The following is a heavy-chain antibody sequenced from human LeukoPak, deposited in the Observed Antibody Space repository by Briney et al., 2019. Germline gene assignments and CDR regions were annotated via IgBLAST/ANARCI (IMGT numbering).Heavy chain of an antibody. CDR1: GYTFTSYG. CDR3: ARDHLNYYGSGSYLFDY. CDR2: ISAYNGNT. D-gene: IGHD3-10*01. J-gene: IGHJ4*02. Sequence: ASVKVSCKASGYTFTSYGISWVRQAPGQGLEWMGWISAYNGNTNYAQKLQGRVTMTTDTSTSTAYMELRSRRSDDTAVYYCARDHLNYYGSGSYLFDYWGQGTLVTVSS. V-gene: IGHV1-18*01.